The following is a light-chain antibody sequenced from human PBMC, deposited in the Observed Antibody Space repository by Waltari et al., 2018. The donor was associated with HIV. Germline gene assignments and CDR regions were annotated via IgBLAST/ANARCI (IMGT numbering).Light chain of an antibody. CDR3: QQYNNWPQT. J-gene: IGKJ1*01. CDR1: QSVDRY. CDR2: DAS. V-gene: IGKV3-11*01. Sequence: EVVLTQSPATLSLSPGERATLSCRASQSVDRYLAWYQQKPGQAPRLLIYDASNRATGIPARFSGSGSGTDFTLTISSLQSEDFAVYYCQQYNNWPQTFGQGTKVEIK.